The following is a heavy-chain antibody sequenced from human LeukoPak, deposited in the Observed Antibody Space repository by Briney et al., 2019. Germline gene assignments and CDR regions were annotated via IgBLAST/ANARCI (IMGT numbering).Heavy chain of an antibody. Sequence: PGGSLRLSCAASGFTLSNYAMNWVRQAPGKGLEWVSSISTSSSFIYYADSVKGRFTISRDNAKNSLYLQMNSLRAEDTAVYYCARDTTYGSGTYSFDCWGQGTLVTVSS. CDR3: ARDTTYGSGTYSFDC. V-gene: IGHV3-21*01. J-gene: IGHJ4*02. D-gene: IGHD3-10*01. CDR2: ISTSSSFI. CDR1: GFTLSNYA.